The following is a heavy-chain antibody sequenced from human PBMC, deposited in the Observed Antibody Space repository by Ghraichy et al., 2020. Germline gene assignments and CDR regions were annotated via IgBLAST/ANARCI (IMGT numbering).Heavy chain of an antibody. V-gene: IGHV3-23*01. CDR1: GFTFSSYA. J-gene: IGHJ4*02. Sequence: GGSLRLSCAASGFTFSSYAMSWVRQAPGKGLEWVSAISGSGGSTYYADSVKGRFTISRDNSKNTLYLQMNSLRAEDTAVYYCAKGGPQRSIVVVPAAILGGFDYWGQGTLVTVSS. D-gene: IGHD2-2*02. CDR3: AKGGPQRSIVVVPAAILGGFDY. CDR2: ISGSGGST.